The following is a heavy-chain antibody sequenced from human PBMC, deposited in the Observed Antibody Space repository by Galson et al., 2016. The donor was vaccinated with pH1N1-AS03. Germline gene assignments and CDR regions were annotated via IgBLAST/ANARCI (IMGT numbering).Heavy chain of an antibody. CDR1: GFIVEQYG. D-gene: IGHD6-19*01. Sequence: SLRLSCAASGFIVEQYGVHWVRQTPGKGLEWVAGMSWGSAKIDYEDAVKGRFTISRDNAQNSLYLQMSSLRPEHTAVYFCVKDVLSDGWFTAADSWGQGTLVTVSS. CDR3: VKDVLSDGWFTAADS. CDR2: MSWGSAKI. V-gene: IGHV3-9*01. J-gene: IGHJ4*02.